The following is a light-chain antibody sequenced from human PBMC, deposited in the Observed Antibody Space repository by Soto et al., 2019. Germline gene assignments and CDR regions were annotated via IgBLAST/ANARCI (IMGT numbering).Light chain of an antibody. CDR3: AAWDDSLSGYV. CDR1: STNIGSSY. CDR2: NNN. Sequence: QSVLTQPPSASGTPGQRITISCSGSSTNIGSSYVYWYQQLPGTAPKLLMYNNNQRPSGVPDRVSGSKSGTSASLAISGLRSDDEGDYYCAAWDDSLSGYVFGTGTKGTVL. J-gene: IGLJ1*01. V-gene: IGLV1-47*02.